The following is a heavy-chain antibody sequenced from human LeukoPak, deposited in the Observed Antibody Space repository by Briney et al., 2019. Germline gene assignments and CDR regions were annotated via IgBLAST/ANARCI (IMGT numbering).Heavy chain of an antibody. J-gene: IGHJ6*02. CDR1: GGSFSGYY. Sequence: PSETQSLTCAVYGGSFSGYYWSWIRQPPGKGLEWLGEINHSGSTNYHPSLKGRFPIPEKMPKNHFSLKLTAWEAADRAEYYCARVRHYYYGMDVWGQGTTVTVSS. CDR2: INHSGST. V-gene: IGHV4-34*01. CDR3: ARVRHYYYGMDV. D-gene: IGHD3-22*01.